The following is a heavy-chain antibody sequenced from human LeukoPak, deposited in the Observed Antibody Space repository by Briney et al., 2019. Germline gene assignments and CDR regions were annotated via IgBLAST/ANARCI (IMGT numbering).Heavy chain of an antibody. CDR1: GFTFSSYA. V-gene: IGHV3-30-3*01. CDR2: ISYDGSNK. D-gene: IGHD3-3*01. CDR3: ARDLPDDVLRFLEWSLYYYYYGMDV. J-gene: IGHJ6*02. Sequence: PGGSLRLSCAASGFTFSSYAMHWVRQAPGKGLEWVAVISYDGSNKYYADSVKSRFTISRDNSKNTLYLQMNSLRAEDTAVYYCARDLPDDVLRFLEWSLYYYYYGMDVWGQGTTVTVSS.